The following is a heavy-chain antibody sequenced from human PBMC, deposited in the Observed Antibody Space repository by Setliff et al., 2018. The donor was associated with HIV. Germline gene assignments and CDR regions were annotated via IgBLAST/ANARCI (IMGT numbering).Heavy chain of an antibody. CDR3: ARRTYCSSTTSFDY. J-gene: IGHJ4*02. CDR1: GFSVSNKY. V-gene: IGHV3-66*04. CDR2: IYSDDYT. D-gene: IGHD2-2*01. Sequence: GGSLRLSCAASGFSVSNKYMTWVRQAPGKGLEWVSIIYSDDYTYYSDFVKGRFTTSRDKSKNIFYLQMSSLRAEDTAVYYCARRTYCSSTTSFDYWVQGTLVTVSS.